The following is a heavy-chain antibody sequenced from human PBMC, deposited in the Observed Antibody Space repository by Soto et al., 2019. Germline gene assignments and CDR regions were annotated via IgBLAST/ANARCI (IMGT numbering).Heavy chain of an antibody. Sequence: QVQLQESGPGLVKPSQTLSLTCTVSGGSISSGGYYWSWIRQHPGKGLEWIGYIYYSGSTYYNQSLKSRVTISVDTYKNRCSLKLSSVTAADTAVYYCASLYSSSSGWFDPWGQGTLVTVST. J-gene: IGHJ5*02. CDR1: GGSISSGGYY. CDR2: IYYSGST. D-gene: IGHD6-13*01. CDR3: ASLYSSSSGWFDP. V-gene: IGHV4-31*03.